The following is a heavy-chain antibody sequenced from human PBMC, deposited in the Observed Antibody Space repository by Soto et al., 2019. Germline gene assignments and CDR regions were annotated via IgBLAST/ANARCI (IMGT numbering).Heavy chain of an antibody. V-gene: IGHV3-23*01. D-gene: IGHD6-19*01. Sequence: GGSLRLSCAASGFTFSSYAMSWVRQAPGKGLEWVSAISGSGGSTYYADSVKGRFTISRDNSKNTLYLQMNSLRAEDTAVYYCAKDPARGGPPPGWYYFDYWGQGTLVTVSS. CDR2: ISGSGGST. J-gene: IGHJ4*02. CDR1: GFTFSSYA. CDR3: AKDPARGGPPPGWYYFDY.